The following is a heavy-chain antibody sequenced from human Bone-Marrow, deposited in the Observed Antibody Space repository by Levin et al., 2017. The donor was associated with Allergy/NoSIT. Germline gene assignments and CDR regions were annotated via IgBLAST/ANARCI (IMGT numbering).Heavy chain of an antibody. V-gene: IGHV3-9*01. CDR1: GFTFDDYA. J-gene: IGHJ4*02. D-gene: IGHD6-19*01. CDR3: AKSYSSSRSRFFDY. CDR2: ISWNSGDI. Sequence: GGSLRLSCAASGFTFDDYAIHWVRQAPGKGLEWVSGISWNSGDIGYADSVKGRFTISRDNAKNSLYLQMNSLRAEDTAFYYCAKSYSSSRSRFFDYWGQGTLVTVSS.